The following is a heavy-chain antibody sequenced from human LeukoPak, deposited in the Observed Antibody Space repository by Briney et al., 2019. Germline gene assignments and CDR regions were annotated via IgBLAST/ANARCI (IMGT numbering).Heavy chain of an antibody. Sequence: PSQTLSLTRTGSGDSISSGSYYWSWIRQPAGKGLEWVGRIYTSGSTNYNPSLKSRVTMSVDTSKNQFSLKLSSVTAADTAVYYCAREVDSITTYFDYWGQGTLVTVSS. CDR1: GDSISSGSYY. D-gene: IGHD4-11*01. J-gene: IGHJ4*02. CDR3: AREVDSITTYFDY. CDR2: IYTSGST. V-gene: IGHV4-61*02.